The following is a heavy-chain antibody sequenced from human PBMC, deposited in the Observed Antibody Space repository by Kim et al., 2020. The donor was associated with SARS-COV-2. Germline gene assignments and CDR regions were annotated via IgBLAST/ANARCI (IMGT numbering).Heavy chain of an antibody. D-gene: IGHD3-3*01. Sequence: GGSLRLSCAASGFTVSSNYMSWVRQAPGKGLEWVSVIYSGGSTYYADSVKGRFTISRDNSKNTLYLQMNSLRAEDTAVYYCARDERFLEWLLPTGYGMDVWGQGTTVTVSS. CDR3: ARDERFLEWLLPTGYGMDV. CDR1: GFTVSSNY. J-gene: IGHJ6*02. V-gene: IGHV3-66*01. CDR2: IYSGGST.